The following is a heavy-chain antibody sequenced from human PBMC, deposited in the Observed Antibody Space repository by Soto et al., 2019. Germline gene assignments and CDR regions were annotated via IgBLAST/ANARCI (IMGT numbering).Heavy chain of an antibody. D-gene: IGHD5-18*01. J-gene: IGHJ4*02. V-gene: IGHV4-34*01. Sequence: SETLSLTCAVYGGSLSGYYWSWIRQPPGKGLEWIEEINHSGSTNYNPSLKSRVTISVDTSKNQFSLKLSSVTAADTAVYYCAGEGYGYGYWGQGTLVTVSS. CDR2: INHSGST. CDR1: GGSLSGYY. CDR3: AGEGYGYGY.